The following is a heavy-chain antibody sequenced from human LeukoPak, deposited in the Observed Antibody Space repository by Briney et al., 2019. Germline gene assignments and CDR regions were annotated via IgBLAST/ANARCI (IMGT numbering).Heavy chain of an antibody. CDR2: IYTSGNT. CDR3: ARDYGGNYHFDY. Sequence: LETLSLTCTVSGASVSSYYWGWIRQPAGKGLEWIGRIYTSGNTNHNPSLKSRVTISRDTSKNQFSLRLTSVTAADTAVYYCARDYGGNYHFDYWGQGTLVTVSS. J-gene: IGHJ4*02. CDR1: GASVSSYY. V-gene: IGHV4-4*07. D-gene: IGHD4-23*01.